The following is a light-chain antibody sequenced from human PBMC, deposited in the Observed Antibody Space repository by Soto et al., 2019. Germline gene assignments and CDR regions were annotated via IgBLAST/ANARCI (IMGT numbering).Light chain of an antibody. CDR1: ALPKKY. CDR2: KDS. CDR3: LSADSSGTYVV. V-gene: IGLV3-16*01. J-gene: IGLJ2*01. Sequence: SYELTQPPSVSVSLGQMARITCSGAALPKKYAYWYQQKPGQFPVLVIYKDSERPSGIPERFSGSSSGTIVTLTISGVQAEDEADYYCLSADSSGTYVVFGGGTQLTVL.